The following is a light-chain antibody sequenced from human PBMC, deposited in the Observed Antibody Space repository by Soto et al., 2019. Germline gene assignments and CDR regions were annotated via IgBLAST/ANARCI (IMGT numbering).Light chain of an antibody. J-gene: IGKJ1*01. CDR1: ESVSSN. V-gene: IGKV3-15*01. CDR3: QQHSKLPRT. Sequence: EIVMTQSTAPLSVSPGERATLSCRASESVSSNLAWYQQKPGQAPRLLFYGASTRATDIPARFSGTGSGTEFTLTISSLQSEDFAVYYCQQHSKLPRTFCQGANVDIK. CDR2: GAS.